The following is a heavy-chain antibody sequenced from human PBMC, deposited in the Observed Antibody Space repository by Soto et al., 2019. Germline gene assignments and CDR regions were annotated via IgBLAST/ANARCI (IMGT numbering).Heavy chain of an antibody. Sequence: GGSLRLSCAASGFTFSNSTMNWVRQAPGKGLEWVACITSSGSFIYYADSMKGRFTISRDDAKKSLYLQMNSLRAEDTAVYYCARVPAASDRTAFYYVSKFFYFDYWGRGTQVTVSS. J-gene: IGHJ4*02. V-gene: IGHV3-21*01. CDR2: ITSSGSFI. CDR1: GFTFSNST. D-gene: IGHD3-22*01. CDR3: ARVPAASDRTAFYYVSKFFYFDY.